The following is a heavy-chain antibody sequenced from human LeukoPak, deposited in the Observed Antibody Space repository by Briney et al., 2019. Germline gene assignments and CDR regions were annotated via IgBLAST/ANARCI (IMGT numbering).Heavy chain of an antibody. D-gene: IGHD3-22*01. CDR2: ITPMFGTA. V-gene: IGHV1-69*13. CDR3: VRDGSYYDSSGYYYLY. Sequence: SVKVSCKASGGSFSSYAISWVRQAPGQGLEWMGGITPMFGTANYAQKFQGRVTITADDSTSTVYMELSSLRSEDTAVYYCVRDGSYYDSSGYYYLYWGQGTLVTVSS. J-gene: IGHJ4*02. CDR1: GGSFSSYA.